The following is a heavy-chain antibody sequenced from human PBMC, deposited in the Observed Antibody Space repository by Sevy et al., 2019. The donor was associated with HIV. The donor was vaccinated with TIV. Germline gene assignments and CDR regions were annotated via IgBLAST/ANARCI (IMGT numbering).Heavy chain of an antibody. CDR1: GYTFTNYD. Sequence: ALVKVSCKASGYTFTNYDIAWVRQATGQGLEWMGWMNPNSGDTGYAQKFQGRLTMTRDTSISTAYMELSSLRSEDTAVYYCARRRPLLNISSSRPFDYWGQGALVTVSS. CDR2: MNPNSGDT. D-gene: IGHD6-6*01. J-gene: IGHJ4*02. V-gene: IGHV1-8*01. CDR3: ARRRPLLNISSSRPFDY.